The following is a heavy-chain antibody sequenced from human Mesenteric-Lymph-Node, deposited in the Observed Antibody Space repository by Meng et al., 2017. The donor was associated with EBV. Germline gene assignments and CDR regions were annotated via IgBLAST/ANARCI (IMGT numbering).Heavy chain of an antibody. CDR1: GDSVSSGSYY. J-gene: IGHJ4*02. Sequence: QVQLQESGPGLVKPSXXLSLTCTVSGDSVSSGSYYWTWIRQPPGKGLQWVGYIYYTGGTSYNPSLKSRLTISRDTSKNQFSLSLTSVTAADTAVYYCARVDVAASYWGQGTLVTVSS. V-gene: IGHV4-61*01. CDR3: ARVDVAASY. CDR2: IYYTGGT. D-gene: IGHD6-19*01.